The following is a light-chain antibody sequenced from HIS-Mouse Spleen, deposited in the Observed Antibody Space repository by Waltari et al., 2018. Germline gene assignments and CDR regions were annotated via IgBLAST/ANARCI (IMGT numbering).Light chain of an antibody. CDR1: QNVSSY. CDR2: DAS. V-gene: IGKV3-11*01. Sequence: EIVLTQSPATLSLSPGDRATLSCRASQNVSSYLAWYQQKPGQAPRLLIYDASNRPTRIPASFSGSGSGTDFTLTISSLEPEDFAVYSCQQRSNWLTFGGGTKVEIK. CDR3: QQRSNWLT. J-gene: IGKJ4*01.